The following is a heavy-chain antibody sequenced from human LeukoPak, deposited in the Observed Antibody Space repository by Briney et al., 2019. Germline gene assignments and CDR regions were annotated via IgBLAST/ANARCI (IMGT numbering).Heavy chain of an antibody. D-gene: IGHD6-19*01. J-gene: IGHJ4*02. CDR2: IIPIFGTA. Sequence: SVKVSCKASGGTFSSYAISWVRQAPGQGPEWMGGIIPIFGTANYAQKFQGRVTITADESTSTAYMELSSLRSEDTAVYYCARVGSGPQSYFDYWGQGTLVTVSS. CDR1: GGTFSSYA. CDR3: ARVGSGPQSYFDY. V-gene: IGHV1-69*01.